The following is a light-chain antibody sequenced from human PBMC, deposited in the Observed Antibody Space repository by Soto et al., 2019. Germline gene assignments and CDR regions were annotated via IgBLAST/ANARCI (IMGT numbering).Light chain of an antibody. V-gene: IGKV1-5*03. CDR2: KAS. J-gene: IGKJ1*01. CDR1: QSISSW. CDR3: QQSNSYWT. Sequence: DIQMTQSPSTLSASVGDRGTITCRASQSISSWLAWYQQKPGKAHKLLIYKASSLERGVPSRFSGSGSGTEFTLTNSNLQPDDFATYSCQQSNSYWTFGQGNKVEI.